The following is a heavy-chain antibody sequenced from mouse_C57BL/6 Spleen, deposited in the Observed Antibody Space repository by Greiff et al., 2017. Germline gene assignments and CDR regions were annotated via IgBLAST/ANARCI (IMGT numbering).Heavy chain of an antibody. J-gene: IGHJ3*01. Sequence: EVKVVESEGGLVQPGSSMKLSCTASGFTFSDYYMAWVRQVPEKGLEWVANINYDGSSTYYLDSLKSRFIISRDNAKNILYLQMSSLKSEDTATYYGAREGGYYGSSPFAYWGQGTLVTVSA. V-gene: IGHV5-16*01. CDR1: GFTFSDYY. CDR3: AREGGYYGSSPFAY. D-gene: IGHD1-1*01. CDR2: INYDGSST.